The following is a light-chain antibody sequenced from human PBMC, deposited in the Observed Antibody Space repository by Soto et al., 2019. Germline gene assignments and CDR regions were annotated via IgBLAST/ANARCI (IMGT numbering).Light chain of an antibody. V-gene: IGKV3-15*01. J-gene: IGKJ1*01. CDR2: DAS. Sequence: EIVMTQSPATLSVSPGERATLSCRASQSVSSNLAWYQQRPGQAPRLLIYDASTRATGIPSRFSGSGSGTEFTLTISSLRPEDFAVYYCQQYRSWPRTFGQGTKVDIK. CDR1: QSVSSN. CDR3: QQYRSWPRT.